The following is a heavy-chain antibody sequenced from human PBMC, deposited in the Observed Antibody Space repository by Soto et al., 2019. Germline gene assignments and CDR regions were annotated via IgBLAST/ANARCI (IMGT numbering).Heavy chain of an antibody. Sequence: QVQLQESGPGLVKPSQTLSLTCTVSGGSITSSGYYWSWIRQHPGEGLEWIGFTSNSGSTSYNPSLKSRITISVDTSSNQFSLNLKSVTAADTAVYYCARGGGSTKVDYWGQGTLVTVSP. D-gene: IGHD2-2*01. CDR3: ARGGGSTKVDY. J-gene: IGHJ4*02. V-gene: IGHV4-31*03. CDR2: TSNSGST. CDR1: GGSITSSGYY.